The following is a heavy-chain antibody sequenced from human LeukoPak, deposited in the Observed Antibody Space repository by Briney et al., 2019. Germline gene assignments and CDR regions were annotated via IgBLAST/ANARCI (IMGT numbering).Heavy chain of an antibody. D-gene: IGHD3-16*01. Sequence: SETLSLTCAVYGGSFSGYYWSWIRQPPGKGLEWIGEINHSGSTNYNPSLKSRVTISVDTSKNQFSLKLSSVTAADTAVYYCAGAWAFWGQGTLVTVSS. J-gene: IGHJ4*02. CDR1: GGSFSGYY. CDR2: INHSGST. V-gene: IGHV4-34*01. CDR3: AGAWAF.